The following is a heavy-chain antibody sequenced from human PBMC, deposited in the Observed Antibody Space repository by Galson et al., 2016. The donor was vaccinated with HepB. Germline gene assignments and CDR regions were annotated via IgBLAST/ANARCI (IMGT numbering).Heavy chain of an antibody. D-gene: IGHD3/OR15-3a*01. CDR2: ISWNSGSI. Sequence: SLRLSCAASGFTFDGYAMHWVRQTPGKGLEWVSGISWNSGSIGYADSVKGRFIISRDNAKNSLYLQMNSLRSEDTALYYCAKVDRLRYDAFDIWGQGTMATVSS. CDR1: GFTFDGYA. V-gene: IGHV3-9*01. J-gene: IGHJ3*02. CDR3: AKVDRLRYDAFDI.